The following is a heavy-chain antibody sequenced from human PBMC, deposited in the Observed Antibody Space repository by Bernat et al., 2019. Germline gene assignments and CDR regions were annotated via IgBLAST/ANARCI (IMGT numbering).Heavy chain of an antibody. V-gene: IGHV4-39*01. CDR2: IDFGGST. J-gene: IGHJ4*02. CDR1: GGSISSNIYY. D-gene: IGHD5-12*01. Sequence: QLQLQESGPGLVKPSETLSLTCTVSGGSISSNIYYWDWNRQPPGKGLEWIGSIDFGGSTYYNTSLKSRVTISVDTSKNQFSLKLSSVTAADTAVYYCARRGYSDYDLFDYWGQGTLVTVSS. CDR3: ARRGYSDYDLFDY.